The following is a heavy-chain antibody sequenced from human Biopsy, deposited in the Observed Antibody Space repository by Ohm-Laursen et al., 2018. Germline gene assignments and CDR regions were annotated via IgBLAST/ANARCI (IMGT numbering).Heavy chain of an antibody. D-gene: IGHD3-3*01. CDR1: GFTFDDYA. CDR2: IFRNSGNI. V-gene: IGHV3-9*01. CDR3: ATIAGWGSSPDLRPY. Sequence: SLRLSCAASGFTFDDYAMHWVRQAPGKGLEWVSGIFRNSGNIDYAAPVKGRFTISRDNAKNSLYLQMNSLRPEDTAFYYCATIAGWGSSPDLRPYWGQGTLVTVSS. J-gene: IGHJ4*02.